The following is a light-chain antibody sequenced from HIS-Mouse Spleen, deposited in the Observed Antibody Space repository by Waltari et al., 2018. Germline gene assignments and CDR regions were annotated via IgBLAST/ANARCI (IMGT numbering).Light chain of an antibody. CDR2: EVC. V-gene: IGLV2-8*01. Sequence: QSALTQPPSASGSPGQSVTISCTGTSSDVGGYNYVSWYQQHPGKAPKLMIYEVCKRPSGVPDRLPGSKSGNAASLTVSGLQAEDDADYYYSSYAGSNNLVFGGGTKLTVL. J-gene: IGLJ2*01. CDR3: SSYAGSNNLV. CDR1: SSDVGGYNY.